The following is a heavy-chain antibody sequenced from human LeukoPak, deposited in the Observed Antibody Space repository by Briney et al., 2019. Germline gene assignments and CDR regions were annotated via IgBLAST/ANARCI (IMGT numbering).Heavy chain of an antibody. Sequence: SETLSLTCTVSGGSISSYYWSWIRQPAGKGLEWIGRIYTSGSTNYNPSLKSRVTMSVDTSKNQFSLKLSSVTAADTAVYYCARGGYCSSTSCPDYYYYYMDVWGKGTTVTVSS. CDR2: IYTSGST. V-gene: IGHV4-4*07. D-gene: IGHD2-2*01. J-gene: IGHJ6*03. CDR1: GGSISSYY. CDR3: ARGGYCSSTSCPDYYYYYMDV.